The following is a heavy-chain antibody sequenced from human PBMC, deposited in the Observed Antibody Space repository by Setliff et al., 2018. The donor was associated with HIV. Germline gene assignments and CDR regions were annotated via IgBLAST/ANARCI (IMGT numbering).Heavy chain of an antibody. V-gene: IGHV4-61*09. D-gene: IGHD6-19*01. CDR3: AYSTGWYYFDY. CDR1: GGSISSGTYY. CDR2: IYTTGST. Sequence: TLSLTCTVSGGSISSGTYYWTWIRQPAGKGLEWIGHIYTTGSTNYNPSLKSRVTMSVDTSRNQFSLNLRSVTAADTAVYYCAYSTGWYYFDYWGHGTLVTVSS. J-gene: IGHJ4*01.